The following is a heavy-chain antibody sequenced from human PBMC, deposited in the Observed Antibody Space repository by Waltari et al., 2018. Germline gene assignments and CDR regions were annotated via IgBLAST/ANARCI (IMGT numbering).Heavy chain of an antibody. J-gene: IGHJ6*02. CDR3: ARGGYYGSGSYMGMDV. CDR1: VGSISSIHYY. V-gene: IGHV4-39*07. CDR2: IYYSGST. D-gene: IGHD3-10*01. Sequence: QLQLQESGQGLVKPSETLSLTCPVSVGSISSIHYYWGWIRQPPGKGLEWIGSIYYSGSTYYNPSLKSRVTISVDTSKNQFSLKLSSVTAADTAVYYCARGGYYGSGSYMGMDVWGQGTTVTVSS.